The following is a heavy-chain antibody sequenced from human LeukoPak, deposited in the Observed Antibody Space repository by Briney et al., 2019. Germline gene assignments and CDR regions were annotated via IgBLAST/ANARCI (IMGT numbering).Heavy chain of an antibody. CDR3: ARHRPTYNFWSGTFDY. Sequence: SETLSLTCTISGGSISSYYWTWIRQPPGKGLEWIGYIYGGGSTEYNPSLRSRVAISVATSKSQFSLKLSSLAAADTAVYYCARHRPTYNFWSGTFDYWGQRALVTVSS. CDR2: IYGGGST. V-gene: IGHV4-59*08. D-gene: IGHD3-3*01. CDR1: GGSISSYY. J-gene: IGHJ4*02.